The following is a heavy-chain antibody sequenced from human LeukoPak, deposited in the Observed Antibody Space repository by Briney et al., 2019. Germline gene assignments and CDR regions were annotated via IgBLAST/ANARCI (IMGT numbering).Heavy chain of an antibody. Sequence: ASVKVSCKASGYTFTSYEINWVRQATGQGLEWMGWISAYNGNTNYAQKFQGRVTMTRDTSISTAYMELSRLRSDDTAVYYCAREGSYGGNALDYWGQGTLVTVSS. CDR3: AREGSYGGNALDY. J-gene: IGHJ4*02. V-gene: IGHV1-2*02. D-gene: IGHD4-23*01. CDR2: ISAYNGNT. CDR1: GYTFTSYE.